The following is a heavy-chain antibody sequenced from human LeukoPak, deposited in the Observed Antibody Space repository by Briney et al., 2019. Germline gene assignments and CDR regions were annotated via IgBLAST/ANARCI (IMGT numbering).Heavy chain of an antibody. V-gene: IGHV5-51*01. CDR2: IYPGDSDT. CDR1: GYSFTTYW. D-gene: IGHD3-16*01. J-gene: IGHJ4*02. CDR3: ASGREVLWGRFDY. Sequence: GESLKISCKGSGYSFTTYWIAWVRQMPGKGLEWMGIIYPGDSDTRYSPSFQGQVTISVDKSISTAFLQWGSLKASDTAIYYCASGREVLWGRFDYWGQGTLVTVSS.